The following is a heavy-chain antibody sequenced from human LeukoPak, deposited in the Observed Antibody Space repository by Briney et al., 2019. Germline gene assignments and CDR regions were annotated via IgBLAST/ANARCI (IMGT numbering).Heavy chain of an antibody. D-gene: IGHD2-15*01. J-gene: IGHJ6*03. CDR1: GGSISSYY. CDR2: IYYGGST. V-gene: IGHV4-59*01. CDR3: ARVQSLGYCSGGSCYSYYYYYMDV. Sequence: PSETLSLTCTVSGGSISSYYWSWIRQPPGKGLEWIGYIYYGGSTNYNPSLKSRVTISVDTSKNQFSLKLSSVTAADTAVYYCARVQSLGYCSGGSCYSYYYYYMDVWGKGTTVTISS.